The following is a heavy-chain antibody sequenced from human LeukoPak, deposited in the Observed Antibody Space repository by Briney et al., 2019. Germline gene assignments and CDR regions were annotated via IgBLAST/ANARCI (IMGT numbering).Heavy chain of an antibody. CDR3: VRDSRHSSRGNWFDP. Sequence: PSETLSLTCAVYGGSFSGYYWSWIRQPPGKGLEWIGEINHSGSTNYNPSLKSRVTISVDTSKNQLSLKLNSVTAADTAVYYCVRDSRHSSRGNWFDPWGQGTLVTVSS. J-gene: IGHJ5*02. D-gene: IGHD6-13*01. V-gene: IGHV4-34*01. CDR2: INHSGST. CDR1: GGSFSGYY.